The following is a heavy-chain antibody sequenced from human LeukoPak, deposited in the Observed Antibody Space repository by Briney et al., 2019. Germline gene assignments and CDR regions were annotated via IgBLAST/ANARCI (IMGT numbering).Heavy chain of an antibody. CDR1: GFTFSSYA. Sequence: GGSLRLSCAASGFTFSSYAMRWVREAPGKGGEWVSAIRGSGSGRYYAEYVKGRFTISRDDSKDTLYLQMNSLRAEDTAVYYCATPVAATFVDFDYWGQGTLVTVSS. V-gene: IGHV3-23*01. CDR3: ATPVAATFVDFDY. CDR2: IRGSGSGR. J-gene: IGHJ4*02. D-gene: IGHD2-15*01.